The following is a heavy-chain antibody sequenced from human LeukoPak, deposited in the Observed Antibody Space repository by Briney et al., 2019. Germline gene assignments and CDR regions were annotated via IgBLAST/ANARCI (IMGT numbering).Heavy chain of an antibody. D-gene: IGHD5-12*01. V-gene: IGHV1-2*02. CDR3: ARVGKGEVAYDY. Sequence: ASVKVSCKASGYTFTGYYMHWVRQAPGQGLEWMGWINPNSGGTNYAQKFQGRVTMTRDTSISTAYMELSRLRSGDTAVYYCARVGKGEVAYDYWGQGTLVTVSS. J-gene: IGHJ4*02. CDR2: INPNSGGT. CDR1: GYTFTGYY.